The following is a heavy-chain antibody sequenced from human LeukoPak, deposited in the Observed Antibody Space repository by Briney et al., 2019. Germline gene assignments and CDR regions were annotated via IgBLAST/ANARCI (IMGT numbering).Heavy chain of an antibody. CDR3: AKVRLDCSSTSCYPPFSNYGMDV. Sequence: GGSLRLSCAASGFTFSSYAMSWVRQAPGKGLEWVSAISGSGGSTYYADSVKSRFTISRDNSKNTLYLQMNSLRAEDTAVYYCAKVRLDCSSTSCYPPFSNYGMDVWGQGTTVTVSS. V-gene: IGHV3-23*01. D-gene: IGHD2-2*01. CDR2: ISGSGGST. J-gene: IGHJ6*02. CDR1: GFTFSSYA.